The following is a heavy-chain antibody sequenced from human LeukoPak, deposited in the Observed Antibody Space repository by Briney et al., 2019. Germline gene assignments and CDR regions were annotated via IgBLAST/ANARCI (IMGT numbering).Heavy chain of an antibody. V-gene: IGHV3-7*01. J-gene: IGHJ3*02. CDR3: ARGPTDFDASDI. Sequence: GGSLRLSCAASGFTLSSHWMSWVRQVPGKGLESVAHIKHDESETYYVDTVRGRFIISRDNAKNSLYLQMNSLRVEDTAVYHCARGPTDFDASDIWGHGTLVTVSS. CDR2: IKHDESET. CDR1: GFTLSSHW.